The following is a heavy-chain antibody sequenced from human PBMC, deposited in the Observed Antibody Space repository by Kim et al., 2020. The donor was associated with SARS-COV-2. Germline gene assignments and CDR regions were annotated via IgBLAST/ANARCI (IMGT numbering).Heavy chain of an antibody. CDR1: GFTFSTAW. CDR2: IRNKGDGWTA. V-gene: IGHV3-15*01. D-gene: IGHD1-1*01. Sequence: GGSLRLSCAASGFTFSTAWMSWVRQAPGKALEWVGRIRNKGDGWTADYAAPVRGRFTISKDESRNTLYLQMNNLKSEDTAMYYCTTGTTGAEDDWGQGTLVTVSS. CDR3: TTGTTGAEDD. J-gene: IGHJ4*02.